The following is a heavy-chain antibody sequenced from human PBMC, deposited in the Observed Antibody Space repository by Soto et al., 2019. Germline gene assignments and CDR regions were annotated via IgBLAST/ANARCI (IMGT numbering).Heavy chain of an antibody. V-gene: IGHV3-30*18. CDR3: AKDMYSRSSNYYYYVMDV. CDR1: GFTFSSYG. J-gene: IGHJ6*02. D-gene: IGHD6-6*01. Sequence: QVQLVESGGGVVQPGRSLRLSCAASGFTFSSYGMHWVRQAPGKGLEWVAVISYDGSNNYYADSVKGRFTISRDNSKNTLYLQMNRLRAEDTAVYYCAKDMYSRSSNYYYYVMDVWGQGTTVTVSS. CDR2: ISYDGSNN.